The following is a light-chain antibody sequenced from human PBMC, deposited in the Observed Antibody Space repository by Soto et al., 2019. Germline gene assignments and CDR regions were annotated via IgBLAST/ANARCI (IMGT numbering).Light chain of an antibody. Sequence: QSALTQPASVSGSPGQSITISCTGTSSDVGGYNFVSWYQQHPGKAPKLMIYEVSNRPSEVSNRFSGSKSGNTASLTISGLQADDEADYYCNSYTRSDTYVFGTGTKVTVL. J-gene: IGLJ1*01. V-gene: IGLV2-14*01. CDR3: NSYTRSDTYV. CDR2: EVS. CDR1: SSDVGGYNF.